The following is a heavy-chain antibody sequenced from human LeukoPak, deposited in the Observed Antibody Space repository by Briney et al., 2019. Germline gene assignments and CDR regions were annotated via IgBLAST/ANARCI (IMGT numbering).Heavy chain of an antibody. D-gene: IGHD3-10*02. CDR1: GFTFDDYG. J-gene: IGHJ4*02. V-gene: IGHV3-20*04. CDR2: INWNGGST. CDR3: ARVYVPQYTTNNFDY. Sequence: GGSLRLSCAASGFTFDDYGMSWVRQAPGKGLEWVSGINWNGGSTGYADSVKGRLTISRDNAKNSLYLQMNSLRAEDTALYYCARVYVPQYTTNNFDYWGQGTLVTVSS.